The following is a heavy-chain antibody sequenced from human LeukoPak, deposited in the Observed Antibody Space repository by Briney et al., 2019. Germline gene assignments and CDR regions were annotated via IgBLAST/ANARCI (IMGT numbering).Heavy chain of an antibody. V-gene: IGHV4-4*07. J-gene: IGHJ4*02. CDR2: VYTSGST. Sequence: SETLSLTCTVSGGSISSYYWSWIRQPAGKGLEWIGRVYTSGSTNYNPSLKSRVTMSVDTSKNQFSLELSSVTAADTAVYYCARGILVTVYAAFDYWGQGTPVTVFS. D-gene: IGHD2-8*01. CDR3: ARGILVTVYAAFDY. CDR1: GGSISSYY.